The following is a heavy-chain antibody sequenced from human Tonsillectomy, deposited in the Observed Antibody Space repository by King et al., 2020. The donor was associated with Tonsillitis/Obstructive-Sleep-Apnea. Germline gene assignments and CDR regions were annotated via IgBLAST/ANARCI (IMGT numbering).Heavy chain of an antibody. Sequence: VQLVESGAEVKKPGASVTVSCKASGYTFTSYGISWVRQAPGQGLEWMGWISAYNGNTKYAQKIQGRVTMTTDTSTSTAYMELRSLRSDDTAVYYCASSTIFGVVIYYMDVWGKGTTVTVSS. V-gene: IGHV1-18*01. CDR3: ASSTIFGVVIYYMDV. CDR1: GYTFTSYG. D-gene: IGHD3-3*01. J-gene: IGHJ6*03. CDR2: ISAYNGNT.